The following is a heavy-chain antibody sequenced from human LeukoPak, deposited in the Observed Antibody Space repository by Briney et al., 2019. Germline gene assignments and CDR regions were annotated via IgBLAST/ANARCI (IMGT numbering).Heavy chain of an antibody. D-gene: IGHD2-2*01. CDR1: GFTFIKYA. V-gene: IGHV3-23*01. CDR2: ISGSGGSA. CDR3: ARRPCSNRTCCCWPPQYYYMDV. Sequence: GGSLRLSCAASGFTFIKYAMSWVRQAPGKGLEWVSGISGSGGSANYADSVKGRFTISRDNSKNTVYLQMSSLRAEDTALYYCARRPCSNRTCCCWPPQYYYMDVWGKGTSVTVSS. J-gene: IGHJ6*03.